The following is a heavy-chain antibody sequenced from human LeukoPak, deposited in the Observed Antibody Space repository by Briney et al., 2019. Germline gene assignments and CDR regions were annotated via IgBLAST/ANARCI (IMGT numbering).Heavy chain of an antibody. Sequence: GGSLRLSCVASGFPFSSYSMNWVRQAPGKGLEWVSYISSSSRTIYYADSVKGRFTISRDNAKNSLYLQMNSLRAEDTAVYYCARRPSGYSSGWYGNYFDYWGQGTLVTVSS. V-gene: IGHV3-48*01. J-gene: IGHJ4*02. CDR3: ARRPSGYSSGWYGNYFDY. CDR2: ISSSSRTI. D-gene: IGHD6-19*01. CDR1: GFPFSSYS.